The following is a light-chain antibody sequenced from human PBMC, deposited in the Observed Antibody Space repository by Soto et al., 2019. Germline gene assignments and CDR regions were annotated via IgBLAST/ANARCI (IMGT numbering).Light chain of an antibody. V-gene: IGLV1-40*01. J-gene: IGLJ3*02. CDR2: GNS. Sequence: QSVLTQPPSVSGAPGQRVTISCTGSSSNIGAGYDVHWYQQLPGTAPKLLIYGNSNRPSGVPDRFSGSKSGTSASLAITGLQADDDADYYCQSYDSGLSARVFGGGTKLTVL. CDR3: QSYDSGLSARV. CDR1: SSNIGAGYD.